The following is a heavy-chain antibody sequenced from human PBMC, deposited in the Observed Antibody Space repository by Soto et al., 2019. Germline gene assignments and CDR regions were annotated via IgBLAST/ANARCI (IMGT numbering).Heavy chain of an antibody. D-gene: IGHD3-22*01. V-gene: IGHV1-18*01. Sequence: ASVKVSCKASGYTFTSYGISWVRQAPGQGLEWMGWISAYNGNTNYAQKLQGRVTMTTDTSTSTAYMELRSLRSDDTAVYYCARDLPYYYDSSGYSYYFDYWGQGTLLTVSS. CDR3: ARDLPYYYDSSGYSYYFDY. J-gene: IGHJ4*02. CDR2: ISAYNGNT. CDR1: GYTFTSYG.